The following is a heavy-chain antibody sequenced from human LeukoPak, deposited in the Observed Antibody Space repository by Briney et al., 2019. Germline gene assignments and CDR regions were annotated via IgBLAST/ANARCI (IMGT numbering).Heavy chain of an antibody. D-gene: IGHD2-2*01. CDR2: IYPLDSDT. V-gene: IGHV5-51*01. CDR1: GFSFSSYW. CDR3: ARPVRNVPLGHLDYFDY. Sequence: GESLKISCKGSGFSFSSYWIGWVRQMPGKGLEWMGIIYPLDSDTKYSPSFQGQATISADRSISTAYLQWSSLKASDTAMFYCARPVRNVPLGHLDYFDYWGQGTLVTVSS. J-gene: IGHJ4*02.